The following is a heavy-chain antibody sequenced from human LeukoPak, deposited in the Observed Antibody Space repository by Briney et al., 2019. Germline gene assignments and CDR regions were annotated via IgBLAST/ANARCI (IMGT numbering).Heavy chain of an antibody. CDR3: ARVDGSCSGGSCPSGNWFDP. Sequence: PSETLSLTCTVSGGSISGSSNYWGWIRQPPGKGLEWIGSIYYTGSTYYNPSLKSRVTISVDTSKNQFSLKLSSVTAADTAVYYCARVDGSCSGGSCPSGNWFDPWGQGTLVTVSS. CDR1: GGSISGSSNY. CDR2: IYYTGST. D-gene: IGHD2-15*01. J-gene: IGHJ5*02. V-gene: IGHV4-39*07.